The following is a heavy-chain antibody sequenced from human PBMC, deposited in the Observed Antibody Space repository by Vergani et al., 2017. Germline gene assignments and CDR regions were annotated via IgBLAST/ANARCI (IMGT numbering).Heavy chain of an antibody. CDR3: ARARDGFVELVGLPGY. J-gene: IGHJ4*02. CDR1: GYTFTSYY. D-gene: IGHD3-10*01. CDR2: INPSGGST. Sequence: QVQLVQSGAEVKKPGASVKVSCKASGYTFTSYYMHWVRQAPGQGLEWMGIINPSGGSTSYAQKFQGRVTMTRDTSTSTVYMELSSLRSEDTAVYYCARARDGFVELVGLPGYWGQGTLVTVSS. V-gene: IGHV1-46*01.